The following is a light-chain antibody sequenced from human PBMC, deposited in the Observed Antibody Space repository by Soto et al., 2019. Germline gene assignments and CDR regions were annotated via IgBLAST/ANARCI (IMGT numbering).Light chain of an antibody. CDR2: AAS. CDR1: QDIGNF. Sequence: DIQMTQSPSSLSAFVGDRVTITCRASQDIGNFLAWYQQKPGKVPKLLIYAASTLQSGVPSRFSGSGSGTDFTLTISSLQPEDSAVYYCQQYGSSPTWTFGQGTKVDIK. CDR3: QQYGSSPTWT. J-gene: IGKJ1*01. V-gene: IGKV1-27*01.